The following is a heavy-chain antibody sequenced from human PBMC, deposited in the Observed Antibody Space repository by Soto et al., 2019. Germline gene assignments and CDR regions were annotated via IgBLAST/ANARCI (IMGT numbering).Heavy chain of an antibody. J-gene: IGHJ5*02. CDR3: TRGAMVRGLFDP. D-gene: IGHD3-10*01. V-gene: IGHV3-73*01. Sequence: GGSLRLSCAASGFTFSGSAMHWVRQASGKGLEWVGRIRSKANSYATAYAASVKGRFTISRDDSKNTAYLQMNSLKTEDTAVYYCTRGAMVRGLFDPWGQGTLVTVSS. CDR2: IRSKANSYAT. CDR1: GFTFSGSA.